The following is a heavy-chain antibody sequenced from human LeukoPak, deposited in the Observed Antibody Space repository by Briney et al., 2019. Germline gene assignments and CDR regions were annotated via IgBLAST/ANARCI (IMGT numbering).Heavy chain of an antibody. Sequence: PSETLSLTCTVSGGSISSSSYYWGWIRQPPGKWLEWIGSIYYSGNTYYNPSLKSRVTISVDTSKSQFSLKLSSVTAADTAVYYCARVRHYYDSSGYYRYFDYWGQGTLVTVSS. D-gene: IGHD3-22*01. V-gene: IGHV4-39*07. CDR2: IYYSGNT. J-gene: IGHJ4*02. CDR1: GGSISSSSYY. CDR3: ARVRHYYDSSGYYRYFDY.